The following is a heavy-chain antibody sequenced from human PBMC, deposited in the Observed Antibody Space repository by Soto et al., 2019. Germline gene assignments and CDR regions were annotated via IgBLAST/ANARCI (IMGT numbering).Heavy chain of an antibody. Sequence: PSETLSLTCTVSGGSISSGGYYWSWIRQHPGKGLEWIGYIYYSGSTYYNPSLKSRVTISVDTSKNQFSLKLSSVTAADTAVYYCARYKLRRSVAGREFVFDYWGQGTLVTVSS. V-gene: IGHV4-31*03. D-gene: IGHD6-19*01. CDR1: GGSISSGGYY. CDR2: IYYSGST. CDR3: ARYKLRRSVAGREFVFDY. J-gene: IGHJ4*02.